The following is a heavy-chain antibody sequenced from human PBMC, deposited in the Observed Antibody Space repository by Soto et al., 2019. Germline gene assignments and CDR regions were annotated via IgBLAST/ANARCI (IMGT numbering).Heavy chain of an antibody. CDR3: ARVSDYAWGSYRYKNWFDP. D-gene: IGHD3-16*02. J-gene: IGHJ5*02. V-gene: IGHV4-31*02. CDR1: GGSISSGGYY. CDR2: IYYSGST. Sequence: SETLSLTCTVSGGSISSGGYYWSWIRQHPGKGLEWIGYIYYSGSTYYNPSLKSRVTISVDTSKNQFSLKLSSVTAADTAVYYCARVSDYAWGSYRYKNWFDPWGQGTLVTVSS.